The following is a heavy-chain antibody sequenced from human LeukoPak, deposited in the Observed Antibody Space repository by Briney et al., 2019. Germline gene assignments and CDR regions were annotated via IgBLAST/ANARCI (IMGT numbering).Heavy chain of an antibody. J-gene: IGHJ4*02. Sequence: GGSLRLSCAASGFTVSSNYMSWVRQAPRKGLEWVSVIYSGGSTYYADSVKGRFTISRDNSKNTLYLQMNSLRAEDTALYYCARDYYDSSGYYHDYWGQGTLVTVSS. D-gene: IGHD3-22*01. CDR2: IYSGGST. CDR3: ARDYYDSSGYYHDY. CDR1: GFTVSSNY. V-gene: IGHV3-53*01.